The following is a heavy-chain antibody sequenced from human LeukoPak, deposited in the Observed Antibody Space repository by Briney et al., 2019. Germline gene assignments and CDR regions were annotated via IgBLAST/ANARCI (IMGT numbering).Heavy chain of an antibody. J-gene: IGHJ4*02. D-gene: IGHD6-13*01. V-gene: IGHV3-30*02. CDR2: IRYDGSNK. CDR1: GFTFSSYG. Sequence: GGSLRLSCAASGFTFSSYGMHWVRQAPGKGLEWVAFIRYDGSNKYYADSVKGRFTISRDNSKNTLYLQMNSLRAEDTAVYYCAKDLAYSSWYGETGGFDYWGQGTLVTVSS. CDR3: AKDLAYSSWYGETGGFDY.